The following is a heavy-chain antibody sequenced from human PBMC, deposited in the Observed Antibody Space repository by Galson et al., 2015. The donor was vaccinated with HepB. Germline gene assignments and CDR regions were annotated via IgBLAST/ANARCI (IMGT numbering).Heavy chain of an antibody. J-gene: IGHJ4*02. CDR3: ARQRRSSSWGVLVGAFDY. D-gene: IGHD6-13*01. CDR2: IDPSDSYT. Sequence: QSGAEVKKPGESLRISCKGSGYSFTSYWISWVRQMPGKGLEWMGRIDPSDSYTNYSPSFQGHVTISADKSISTAYLQWSSLKASDTAMYYCARQRRSSSWGVLVGAFDYWGQGTLVTVSS. V-gene: IGHV5-10-1*01. CDR1: GYSFTSYW.